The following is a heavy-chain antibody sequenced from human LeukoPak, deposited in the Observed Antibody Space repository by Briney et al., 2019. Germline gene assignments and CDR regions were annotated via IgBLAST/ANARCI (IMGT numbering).Heavy chain of an antibody. CDR1: GYSISSGYY. Sequence: PSETLSLTCAVSGYSISSGYYWGWIRQPPGKGLEWIGSIYHSGSTYYNPSLKSRVTISVDTSKNQFSLKLSSVTAADTAVYYCARPIPVLRYFDWLSAGAFDIWGQGKMVTVSS. J-gene: IGHJ3*02. V-gene: IGHV4-38-2*01. CDR3: ARPIPVLRYFDWLSAGAFDI. D-gene: IGHD3-9*01. CDR2: IYHSGST.